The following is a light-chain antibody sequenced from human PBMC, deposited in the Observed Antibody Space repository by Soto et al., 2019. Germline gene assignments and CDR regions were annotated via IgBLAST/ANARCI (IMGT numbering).Light chain of an antibody. V-gene: IGLV1-47*03. J-gene: IGLJ2*01. CDR1: RSNIGSNY. CDR3: TSWDDSLYHVV. Sequence: QSVLTQPPSASGTPGQRVTFSCSGGRSNIGSNYVFWYQQFPGTAPKLLIYRNNQRPSGVPDRFSGSKSGTSASLAISGLWSEDEADYYCTSWDDSLYHVVFGGGTKVTVL. CDR2: RNN.